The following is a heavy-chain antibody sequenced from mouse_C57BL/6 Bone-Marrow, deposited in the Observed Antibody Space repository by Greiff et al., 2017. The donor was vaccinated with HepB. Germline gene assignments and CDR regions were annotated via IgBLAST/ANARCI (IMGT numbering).Heavy chain of an antibody. CDR2: ISSGSSTI. CDR1: GFSLSDYG. V-gene: IGHV5-17*01. D-gene: IGHD1-1*01. Sequence: EVKVVESGGGLVKPGGSLKLSCAASGFSLSDYGMHWVRQAPEKGLEWVAYISSGSSTIYYADPVKGRCTISGDNAKNTLFLQMTSLRSEDTAMYYCAKNYSGSSYWYFDVWGTGTTVTVSS. J-gene: IGHJ1*03. CDR3: AKNYSGSSYWYFDV.